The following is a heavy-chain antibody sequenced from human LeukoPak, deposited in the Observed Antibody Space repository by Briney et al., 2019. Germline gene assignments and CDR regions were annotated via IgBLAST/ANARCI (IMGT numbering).Heavy chain of an antibody. V-gene: IGHV4-39*07. Sequence: SETLSLTCTVSGGSIGSSSYYWGWIRQPPGKGLEWIGSIYYSGSTYYNPSLKSRVTISVDTSKNQFSLKLSSVTAADTAVYYCARRAVTNWFDPWGQGTLVTVSS. CDR2: IYYSGST. D-gene: IGHD4-17*01. J-gene: IGHJ5*02. CDR3: ARRAVTNWFDP. CDR1: GGSIGSSSYY.